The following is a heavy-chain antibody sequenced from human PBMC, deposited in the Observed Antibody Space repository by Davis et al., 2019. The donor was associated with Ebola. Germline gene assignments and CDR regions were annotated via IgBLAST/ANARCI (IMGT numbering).Heavy chain of an antibody. CDR2: ISSSSSTI. J-gene: IGHJ6*04. V-gene: IGHV3-48*02. CDR1: GFTFSSYS. CDR3: ASADYGSGSSYGMDV. Sequence: GGSLRLSCAASGFTFSSYSMNWVRQAPGKGLEWVSYISSSSSTIYYADSVKGRFTISRDNAKNSLYLQMNSLRDEDTAVYYCASADYGSGSSYGMDVWGKGTTVTVSS. D-gene: IGHD3-10*01.